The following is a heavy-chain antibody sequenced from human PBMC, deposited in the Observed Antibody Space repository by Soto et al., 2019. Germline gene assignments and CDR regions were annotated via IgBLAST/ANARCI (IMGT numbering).Heavy chain of an antibody. CDR1: GYSFTTYW. CDR3: ARRGVLTGYYYFDY. J-gene: IGHJ4*02. D-gene: IGHD3-9*01. CDR2: IYPGDSDT. Sequence: PGESLKISCKGSGYSFTTYWIAWVRQMPGKGLEWMGVIYPGDSDTRYSPSFQGQFTISADKSASTAYLQWSSLKASDTAIYYCARRGVLTGYYYFDYWGQGALVTVSS. V-gene: IGHV5-51*01.